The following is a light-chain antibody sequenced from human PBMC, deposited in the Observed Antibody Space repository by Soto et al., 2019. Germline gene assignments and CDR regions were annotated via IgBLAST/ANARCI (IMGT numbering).Light chain of an antibody. CDR3: QQYNNLPIT. J-gene: IGKJ5*01. V-gene: IGKV1-33*01. CDR1: HNITKF. Sequence: DIQMTQSPASLSASVGDRVTITCQASHNITKFLNWYQQKPGKAPNLLISDASNLETGVPSRFSGSGSGTYFSFSITSLQPEDFATYFCQQYNNLPITFGQGTRLEIK. CDR2: DAS.